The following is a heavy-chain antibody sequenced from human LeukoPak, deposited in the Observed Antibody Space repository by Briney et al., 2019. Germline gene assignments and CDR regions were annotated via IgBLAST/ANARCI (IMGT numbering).Heavy chain of an antibody. V-gene: IGHV3-21*01. J-gene: IGHJ4*02. CDR1: GFTFSSYS. CDR3: ARDPVETGLFRRFDY. CDR2: ISSSSSYI. D-gene: IGHD5-24*01. Sequence: PGGSLRLSCAASGFTFSSYSMNWVRQAPGKGVEWVSSISSSSSYIYYADSVKGRFTISRDNAKNSLYLQMNSLRAEDTAVYYCARDPVETGLFRRFDYWGQGTLVTVSS.